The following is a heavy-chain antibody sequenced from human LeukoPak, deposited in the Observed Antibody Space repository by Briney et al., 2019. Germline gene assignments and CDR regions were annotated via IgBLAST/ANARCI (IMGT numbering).Heavy chain of an antibody. Sequence: GGSLRLSCAASGFTFSSYGMHWVRQAPGKGLEWVAFIRYDGSNKYYADSVKGRFTISRDNSKNTLYLQMNSLRAEDTAVYYCARPPVVGDHWWFDPWGQGTLVTVSS. J-gene: IGHJ5*02. D-gene: IGHD1-26*01. CDR1: GFTFSSYG. CDR3: ARPPVVGDHWWFDP. V-gene: IGHV3-30*02. CDR2: IRYDGSNK.